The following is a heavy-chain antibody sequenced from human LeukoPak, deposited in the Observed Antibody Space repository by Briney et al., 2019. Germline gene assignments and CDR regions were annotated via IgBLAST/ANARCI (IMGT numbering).Heavy chain of an antibody. V-gene: IGHV3-30-3*01. CDR3: AKGVGATLRYFDY. Sequence: GGSLRLSCAASGFTFSSYAMHWVRQAPGKGLEWVAVISYDGSNKYYADSVKGRFTISRDNSKNTLYLQMNSLRAEDTAVYYCAKGVGATLRYFDYWGQGTLVTVSS. D-gene: IGHD1-26*01. J-gene: IGHJ4*02. CDR2: ISYDGSNK. CDR1: GFTFSSYA.